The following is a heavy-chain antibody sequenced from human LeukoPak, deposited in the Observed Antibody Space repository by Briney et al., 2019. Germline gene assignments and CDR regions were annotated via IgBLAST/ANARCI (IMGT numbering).Heavy chain of an antibody. Sequence: ASVKVSCKASGYTFTSYGISWVRQAPGQGLEWRGWISAYNGNTNYAQKLQGRVTKTTDTSTSTAYMELRSLRSDDTAVYYCARDRGTGYSSSWYLLYWYFDLWGRGTLVTVSS. V-gene: IGHV1-18*01. CDR1: GYTFTSYG. CDR2: ISAYNGNT. D-gene: IGHD6-13*01. CDR3: ARDRGTGYSSSWYLLYWYFDL. J-gene: IGHJ2*01.